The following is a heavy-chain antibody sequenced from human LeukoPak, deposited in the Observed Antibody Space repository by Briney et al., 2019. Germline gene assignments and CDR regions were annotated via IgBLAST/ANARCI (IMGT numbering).Heavy chain of an antibody. Sequence: HPGGSLRLSCAASGFTFSSYAMSWVRQAPGKGLEWVSAISGSGGSTYYADSVKGRFTISGDNSKNTLYLQMNSLRAEDTAVYYCAKSPSGWTFFDYWGQGTLVTVSS. CDR1: GFTFSSYA. J-gene: IGHJ4*02. V-gene: IGHV3-23*01. CDR3: AKSPSGWTFFDY. CDR2: ISGSGGST. D-gene: IGHD6-19*01.